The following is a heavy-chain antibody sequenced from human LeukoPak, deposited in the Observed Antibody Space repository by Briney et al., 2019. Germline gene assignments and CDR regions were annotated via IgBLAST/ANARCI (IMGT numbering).Heavy chain of an antibody. J-gene: IGHJ4*02. D-gene: IGHD1-26*01. V-gene: IGHV3-30-3*01. CDR2: ISYDGSNK. Sequence: GRSLRLSCAASGFTFSSYAMHWVRQAPGKGLEWVAVISYDGSNKYYADSVKGRFTISRDNSKNTLYLQMNSLRAEDTAVYYCARSRGSLLDYWGQGTLVTVSS. CDR3: ARSRGSLLDY. CDR1: GFTFSSYA.